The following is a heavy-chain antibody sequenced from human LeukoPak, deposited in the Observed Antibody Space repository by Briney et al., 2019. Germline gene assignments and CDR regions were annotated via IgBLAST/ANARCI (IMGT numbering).Heavy chain of an antibody. Sequence: SVQVSCKASGGTFSSYAISWVRQAPGQGLEWMGGIIPIFGTANYAQKFQGRVTITADESTSTAYMELSSLRSEDTAVYYCARDRRYSGYDFIGYFDYWGQGTLVSVSS. CDR1: GGTFSSYA. V-gene: IGHV1-69*13. J-gene: IGHJ4*02. CDR3: ARDRRYSGYDFIGYFDY. D-gene: IGHD5-12*01. CDR2: IIPIFGTA.